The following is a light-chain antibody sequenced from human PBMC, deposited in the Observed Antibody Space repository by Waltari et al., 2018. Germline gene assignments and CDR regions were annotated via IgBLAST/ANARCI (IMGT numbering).Light chain of an antibody. J-gene: IGKJ4*01. V-gene: IGKV3D-15*01. CDR2: GAS. CDR1: QSVSNN. Sequence: EIVMTQSPATLSVSPGERATLSCRASQSVSNNLAWYQQKPGKTPRLLIYGASIRATGIPARFSGSASGTGFTLTISSLEPEDIATYYCQQRSRWPLTFGGGTKVEF. CDR3: QQRSRWPLT.